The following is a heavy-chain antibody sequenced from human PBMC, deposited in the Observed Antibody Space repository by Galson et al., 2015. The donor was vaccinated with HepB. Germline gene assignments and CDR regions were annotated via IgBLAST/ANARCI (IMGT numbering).Heavy chain of an antibody. CDR2: INHSGST. CDR3: ARGRRVYDSVWGSYRSEWFDP. D-gene: IGHD3-16*02. J-gene: IGHJ5*02. V-gene: IGHV4-34*01. Sequence: ETLSLTCAVYGGSFSGYYWSWIRQPPGKGLEWIGEINHSGSTNYNPSLKSRVTISVDTSKNQFSLKLSSVTAADTAVYYCARGRRVYDSVWGSYRSEWFDPWGQGTLVTVSS. CDR1: GGSFSGYY.